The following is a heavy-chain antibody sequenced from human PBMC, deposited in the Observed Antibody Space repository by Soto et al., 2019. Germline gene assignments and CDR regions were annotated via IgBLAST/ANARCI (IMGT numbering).Heavy chain of an antibody. Sequence: PSETLSLTCAVSGDSISSGYYWAWIRQPPGKGVEWIGSIYHSGTTYYNPSLKSRVTISXXXSXXXXSLXLSXXTAXDSAVDDCARTDSVGYYQYCGQGTLFTLSS. D-gene: IGHD3-22*01. CDR2: IYHSGTT. V-gene: IGHV4-38-2*01. J-gene: IGHJ4*02. CDR1: GDSISSGYY. CDR3: ARTDSVGYYQY.